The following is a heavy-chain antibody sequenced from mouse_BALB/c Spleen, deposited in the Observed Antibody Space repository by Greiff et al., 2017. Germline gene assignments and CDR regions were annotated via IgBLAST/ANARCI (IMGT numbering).Heavy chain of an antibody. CDR2: ILPGSGST. V-gene: IGHV1-9*01. J-gene: IGHJ3*01. Sequence: QVQLQQSGAELMQPGASVKISCKATGYTFSSYWIEWVKQRPGHGLEWIGEILPGSGSTNYNEKFKGQATFTADTASNTAYMQLSSLTSEDSAVYYCAKGVLCDGYGFAYWGQGTLVTVSA. D-gene: IGHD2-3*01. CDR3: AKGVLCDGYGFAY. CDR1: GYTFSSYW.